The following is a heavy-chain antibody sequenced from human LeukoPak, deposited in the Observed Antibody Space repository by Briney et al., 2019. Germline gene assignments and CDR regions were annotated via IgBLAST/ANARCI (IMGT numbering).Heavy chain of an antibody. J-gene: IGHJ4*02. CDR2: LYYSGST. Sequence: PSETLSLTCTVSGGSISSSRYYWGWIRQAPGKGLEWIGSLYYSGSTYYNPSLKSRVTISVDTSKNQFSLKLSSVTAADTAVYYCAREGPIYDSRDNWGQGTLVTVSS. D-gene: IGHD3-22*01. CDR1: GGSISSSRYY. V-gene: IGHV4-39*02. CDR3: AREGPIYDSRDN.